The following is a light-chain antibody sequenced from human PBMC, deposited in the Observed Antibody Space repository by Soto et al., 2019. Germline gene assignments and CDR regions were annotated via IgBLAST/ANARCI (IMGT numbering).Light chain of an antibody. CDR1: QSISRNY. Sequence: EIVLTQSPGTLSLSLGERATLXXRASQSISRNYLGWYQQNPGQAPRLXXYGASNRATGVPDRFSGSASGTDFTFTISSLQSEDFAVYYCQQYNNWPPITFGQGTRLEIK. V-gene: IGKV3-20*01. J-gene: IGKJ5*01. CDR3: QQYNNWPPIT. CDR2: GAS.